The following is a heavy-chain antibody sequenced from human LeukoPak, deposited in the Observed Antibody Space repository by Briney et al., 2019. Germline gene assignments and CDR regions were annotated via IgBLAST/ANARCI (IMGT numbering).Heavy chain of an antibody. V-gene: IGHV4-59*08. J-gene: IGHJ4*02. D-gene: IGHD3-16*02. CDR3: VRVHDYLWGSYRFFDH. CDR2: ISHRGST. Sequence: SETLSLTCTVSGDSISPYYWSWVRQPPGKGLEYIGFISHRGSTDYNPSLKSRVTISVDTSKNQFSLRLTPVTAADTAVYYCVRVHDYLWGSYRFFDHWGQGTLVTVSS. CDR1: GDSISPYY.